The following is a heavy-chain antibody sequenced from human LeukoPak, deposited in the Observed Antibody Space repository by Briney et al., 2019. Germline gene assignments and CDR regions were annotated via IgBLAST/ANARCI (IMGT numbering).Heavy chain of an antibody. Sequence: GGSLRLSCVASGITFSSYWMSWVRQAPGRGLEWVSYISSSSSTIYYADSVKGRFTISRDNVKNSLYLQMNSLRDEDTAIYYCARGTYTSSLRGGDYWGQGTLVTVSS. CDR1: GITFSSYW. CDR3: ARGTYTSSLRGGDY. J-gene: IGHJ4*02. V-gene: IGHV3-48*02. CDR2: ISSSSSTI. D-gene: IGHD6-13*01.